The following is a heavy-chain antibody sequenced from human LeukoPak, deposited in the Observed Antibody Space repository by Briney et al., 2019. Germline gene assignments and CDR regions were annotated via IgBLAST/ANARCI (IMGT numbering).Heavy chain of an antibody. Sequence: GGSLRLSCAASGFTFSDYEMNWVRQAPGKGLEWVLHISTSGTIIHYADSVKGRFTISRDNAKNSLYLQMNSLRAEDTAVYYCARTYGDYVYILGYWGQGTLVTVSS. J-gene: IGHJ4*02. CDR3: ARTYGDYVYILGY. V-gene: IGHV3-48*03. CDR2: ISTSGTII. CDR1: GFTFSDYE. D-gene: IGHD4-17*01.